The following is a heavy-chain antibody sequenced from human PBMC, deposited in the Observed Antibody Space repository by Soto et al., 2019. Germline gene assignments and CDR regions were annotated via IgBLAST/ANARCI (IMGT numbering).Heavy chain of an antibody. V-gene: IGHV4-4*02. Sequence: SETLSLTCAVSGGSISSSNWWSWVRQPPGKGLEWIGEIYHSGSTNYNPSLKSRVTISVDKSKNQFSLKLSSVTAADTAVYYCASLTPLYGSGSYGRADYYYGMDVWGQGTTVTVSS. CDR3: ASLTPLYGSGSYGRADYYYGMDV. CDR1: GGSISSSNW. CDR2: IYHSGST. D-gene: IGHD3-10*01. J-gene: IGHJ6*02.